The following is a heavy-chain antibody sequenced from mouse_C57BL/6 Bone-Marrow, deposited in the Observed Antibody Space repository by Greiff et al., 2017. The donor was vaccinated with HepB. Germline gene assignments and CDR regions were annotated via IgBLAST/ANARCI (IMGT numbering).Heavy chain of an antibody. CDR3: ARGTTVVPFDY. CDR1: GYTFTSYW. D-gene: IGHD1-1*01. J-gene: IGHJ2*01. Sequence: QVQLQQPGAELVRPGSSVKLSCKASGYTFTSYWMDWVKQRPGQGLEWIGNIYPSDSETHYNQKFKDKATLTVDKSSSTAYMQLSSLTSEDSAVYYCARGTTVVPFDYWGQGTPLTVSS. CDR2: IYPSDSET. V-gene: IGHV1-61*01.